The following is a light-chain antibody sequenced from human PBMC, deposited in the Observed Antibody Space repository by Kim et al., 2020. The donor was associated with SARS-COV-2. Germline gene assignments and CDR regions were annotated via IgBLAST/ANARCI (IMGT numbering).Light chain of an antibody. V-gene: IGKV1-39*01. Sequence: SASVGDRVTITCRASQSISSYLNWYQQKPGKAPKLLIYAASSLQSWVPSRFSGSGSGTDFTLTISSLQPEDFATYYCQQSYNTPRTFGQGTKLEI. CDR1: QSISSY. J-gene: IGKJ2*01. CDR3: QQSYNTPRT. CDR2: AAS.